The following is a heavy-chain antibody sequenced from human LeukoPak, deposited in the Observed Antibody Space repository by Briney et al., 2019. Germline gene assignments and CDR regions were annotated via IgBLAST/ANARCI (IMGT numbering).Heavy chain of an antibody. J-gene: IGHJ4*02. V-gene: IGHV3-7*01. CDR2: MNSDGGQK. CDR3: ARKYAYNHFDY. CDR1: GFTFSSSW. Sequence: VGSLRLSCAVSGFTFSSSWMTWVRQAPGKGLEWVATMNSDGGQKSYVDSVKGRFTISRDNAKNSLYLQMNSLRAEDTAVYYCARKYAYNHFDYWGQGTLVTVSS. D-gene: IGHD5-24*01.